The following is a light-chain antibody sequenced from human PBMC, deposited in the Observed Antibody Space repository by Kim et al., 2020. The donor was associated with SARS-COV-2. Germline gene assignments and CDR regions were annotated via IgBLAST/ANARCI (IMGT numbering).Light chain of an antibody. J-gene: IGKJ5*01. Sequence: EIVLTQSPAILSLSPGERATLSCRASQSVSSYVAWYQQKPGQAPRLLIYDAANRATGIPARFSGSGSGTDFTLTISSLEPEDFAVYYCQQRSNWPPAFGQGTRLEIK. V-gene: IGKV3-11*01. CDR3: QQRSNWPPA. CDR2: DAA. CDR1: QSVSSY.